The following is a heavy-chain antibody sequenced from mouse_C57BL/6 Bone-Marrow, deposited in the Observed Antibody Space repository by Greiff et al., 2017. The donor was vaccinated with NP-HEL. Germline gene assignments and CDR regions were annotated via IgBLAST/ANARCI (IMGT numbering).Heavy chain of an antibody. V-gene: IGHV5-9-1*02. CDR1: GFTFSSYS. D-gene: IGHD2-4*01. J-gene: IGHJ3*01. Sequence: EVMLVESGAGLVKPGGSLKLSCAASGFTFSSYSMHWVRQTPEKRLEWFAYISSGGDYIDYADTVKGRFTISRDTARNTLYLEMSSLKSEDTAMYYCTRIYYDYPAGFSCWGQGTLVTVSA. CDR2: ISSGGDYI. CDR3: TRIYYDYPAGFSC.